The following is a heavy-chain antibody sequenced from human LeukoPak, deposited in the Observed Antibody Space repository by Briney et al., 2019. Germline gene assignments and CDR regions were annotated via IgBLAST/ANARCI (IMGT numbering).Heavy chain of an antibody. D-gene: IGHD6-13*01. J-gene: IGHJ5*02. CDR1: GYSFTAFY. CDR3: ARGGIAAAGFMDP. V-gene: IGHV1-2*02. CDR2: IHPRRGDT. Sequence: GASVKVSCKTSGYSFTAFYVHWVRQAPGQGLEWMGWIHPRRGDTNYAQKFQGRVTMTRDTSISTAYLDLSSLRSDDTAVYYCARGGIAAAGFMDPWGQGTLVTVSS.